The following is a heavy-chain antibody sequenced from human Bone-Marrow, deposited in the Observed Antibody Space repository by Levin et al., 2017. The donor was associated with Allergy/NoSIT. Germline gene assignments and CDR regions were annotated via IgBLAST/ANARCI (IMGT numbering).Heavy chain of an antibody. CDR2: ISSSGRST. J-gene: IGHJ4*02. V-gene: IGHV3-23*01. Sequence: PGGSLRLSCAASGFTFINYAMSWVRQAPGTGLEWVSGISSSGRSTWYADSVKGRFTISRDNSKNTLYLQMNSLRAEATALFYCARDTPDLSPGSYFDYWGQGTLVTVSS. CDR3: ARDTPDLSPGSYFDY. CDR1: GFTFINYA.